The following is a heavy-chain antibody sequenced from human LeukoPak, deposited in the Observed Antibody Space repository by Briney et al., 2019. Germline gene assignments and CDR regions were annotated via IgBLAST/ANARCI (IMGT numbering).Heavy chain of an antibody. Sequence: GGSLRLSCAASGFTFSSYGMSRVRQAPGKGLEWVSAISGSGGSTYYADSVKGRFTISRDNFKNTLYLQMNSLRAEDTAVYYCAKDLLLWFGESTFDYWGQGTLVTVSS. CDR3: AKDLLLWFGESTFDY. D-gene: IGHD3-10*01. CDR1: GFTFSSYG. CDR2: ISGSGGST. J-gene: IGHJ4*02. V-gene: IGHV3-23*01.